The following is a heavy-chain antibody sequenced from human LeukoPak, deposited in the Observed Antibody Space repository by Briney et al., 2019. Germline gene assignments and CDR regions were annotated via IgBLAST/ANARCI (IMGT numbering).Heavy chain of an antibody. Sequence: GGSLRLSCAASGFTFNNYAMNWVRHAPGERVEWGSSIIGSGGNTYYADSVKGRFTISRDNSKNTLYLQMNSLRAEDTAVYYCAKDTSQWLVRSAFDIWGQGTMVTVSS. J-gene: IGHJ3*02. CDR2: IIGSGGNT. V-gene: IGHV3-23*01. CDR3: AKDTSQWLVRSAFDI. D-gene: IGHD6-19*01. CDR1: GFTFNNYA.